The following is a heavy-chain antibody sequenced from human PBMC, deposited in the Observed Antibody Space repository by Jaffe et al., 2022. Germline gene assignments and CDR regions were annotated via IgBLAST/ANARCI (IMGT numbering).Heavy chain of an antibody. V-gene: IGHV1-69*01. CDR2: IIPIFGTA. J-gene: IGHJ6*03. CDR1: GGTFSSYA. CDR3: AGNNYDILTGYPSYYYMDV. Sequence: QVQLVQSGAEVKKPGSSVKVSCKASGGTFSSYAISWVRQAPGQGLEWMGGIIPIFGTANYAQKFQGRVTITADESTSTAYMELSSLRSEDTAVYYCAGNNYDILTGYPSYYYMDVWGKGTTVTVSS. D-gene: IGHD3-9*01.